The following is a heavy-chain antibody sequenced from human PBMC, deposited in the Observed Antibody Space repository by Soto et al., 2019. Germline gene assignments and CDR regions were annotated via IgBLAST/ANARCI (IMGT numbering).Heavy chain of an antibody. D-gene: IGHD3-10*01. V-gene: IGHV3-74*01. J-gene: IGHJ4*02. CDR2: INSDGSST. CDR3: ARDPPSYGSGIETDY. Sequence: PGGSLRLSCAASGFTFSSYWMHWVRQAPGKGLVWVSRINSDGSSTSYADSVKGRFTISRDNAKNTLYLQMNSLRAEDTAVYYCARDPPSYGSGIETDYWGQGTLVTVSS. CDR1: GFTFSSYW.